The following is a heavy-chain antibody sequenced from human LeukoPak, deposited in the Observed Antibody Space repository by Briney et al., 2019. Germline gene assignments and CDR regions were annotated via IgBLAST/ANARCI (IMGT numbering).Heavy chain of an antibody. V-gene: IGHV3-23*01. Sequence: GWSLRLSCAASGFTFSSYAMSWARQAPGKGLEWVSAISGSGGSTYYADSVKGRFTISRDNSKNTLYLQMNSLRAEDTAVYYCAKDMIVVESGYPWGQGTLVTVSS. D-gene: IGHD3-22*01. CDR2: ISGSGGST. CDR1: GFTFSSYA. J-gene: IGHJ5*02. CDR3: AKDMIVVESGYP.